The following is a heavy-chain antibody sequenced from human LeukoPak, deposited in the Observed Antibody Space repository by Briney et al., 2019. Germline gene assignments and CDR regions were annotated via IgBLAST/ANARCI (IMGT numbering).Heavy chain of an antibody. CDR2: VNPHSGTT. CDR3: ARIGAYYDSGVYDSHGFVK. D-gene: IGHD3-22*01. Sequence: GASVKVSCKTSGYTFIDYYLHWLRQAPGQGLEWMGWVNPHSGTTTYAQQFQGRVTMTRDTATNTVHMELTSLRSDDTALYFCARIGAYYDSGVYDSHGFVKWSQGTMVIVSS. CDR1: GYTFIDYY. V-gene: IGHV1-2*02. J-gene: IGHJ3*01.